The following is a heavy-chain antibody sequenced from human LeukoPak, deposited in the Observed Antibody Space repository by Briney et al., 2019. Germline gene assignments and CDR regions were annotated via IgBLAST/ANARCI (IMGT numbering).Heavy chain of an antibody. D-gene: IGHD3-10*01. J-gene: IGHJ6*02. CDR2: IIPILGIA. CDR1: GGTLSSYA. V-gene: IGHV1-69*04. Sequence: ASVKVSCKASGGTLSSYATSWVRQAPGQGLEWMGRIIPILGIANYAQKFQGRVTITADKSTSTAYMELSSLRSEDTAVYYCARAVPYYYGSGSYHYGMDVWGQGTTVTVSS. CDR3: ARAVPYYYGSGSYHYGMDV.